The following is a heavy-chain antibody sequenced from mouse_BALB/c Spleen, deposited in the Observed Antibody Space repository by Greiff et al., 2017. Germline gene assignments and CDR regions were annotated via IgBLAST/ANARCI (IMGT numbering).Heavy chain of an antibody. CDR3: NVITAGPGFAY. D-gene: IGHD2-4*01. Sequence: VHVKQSGAELVRSGASVKLSCTASGFNIKDYYMHWVKQRPEQGLEWIGWIDPENGDTEYAPKFQGKATMTADTSSNTAYLQLSSLTSEDTAVYYCNVITAGPGFAYWGQGTLVTVSA. CDR2: IDPENGDT. J-gene: IGHJ3*01. CDR1: GFNIKDYY. V-gene: IGHV14-4*02.